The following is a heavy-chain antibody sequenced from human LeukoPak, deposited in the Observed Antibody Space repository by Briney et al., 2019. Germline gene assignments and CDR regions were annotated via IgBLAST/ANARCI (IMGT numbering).Heavy chain of an antibody. CDR1: GGSISSGSYY. J-gene: IGHJ4*02. Sequence: SETLSLTCTVSGGSISSGSYYWSWLRQPAGKGLEWIGRIYTSGSTNYNPSLKSRVTISVDTSKNQFSLKLSSVTAADTAVYYCARAVGGDGSGSLWGPGTLVTVSS. V-gene: IGHV4-61*02. CDR3: ARAVGGDGSGSL. D-gene: IGHD3-10*01. CDR2: IYTSGST.